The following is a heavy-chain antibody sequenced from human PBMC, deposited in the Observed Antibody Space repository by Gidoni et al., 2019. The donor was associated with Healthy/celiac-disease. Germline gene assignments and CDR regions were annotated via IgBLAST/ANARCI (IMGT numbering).Heavy chain of an antibody. Sequence: EVQLVASGGGLVQPGRSLRLYCAAYGFTFDDYAMHWVRQAPGKGLEWVSGISWNSGSIGYADSVKGRFTSSRDNAKNSLYLQMNSLRAEDTALYYCAKAGGSSSQNFDYWGQGTLVTVSS. CDR2: ISWNSGSI. D-gene: IGHD6-13*01. CDR3: AKAGGSSSQNFDY. J-gene: IGHJ4*02. CDR1: GFTFDDYA. V-gene: IGHV3-9*01.